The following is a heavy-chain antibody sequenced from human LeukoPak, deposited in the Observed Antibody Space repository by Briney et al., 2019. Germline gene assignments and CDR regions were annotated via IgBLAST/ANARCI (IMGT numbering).Heavy chain of an antibody. D-gene: IGHD5-24*01. J-gene: IGHJ4*02. CDR2: IKNDESST. CDR3: ARDRPGRDGPSLDY. CDR1: GFTFSDYW. V-gene: IGHV3-74*03. Sequence: SGGSLRLSCAASGFTFSDYWMHWVRQAPGKGLVWVSRIKNDESSTMYADSVKGRFTTTRDNAKNTLYLQMNSLRTEDTAVYYCARDRPGRDGPSLDYWGQGTLVTVSS.